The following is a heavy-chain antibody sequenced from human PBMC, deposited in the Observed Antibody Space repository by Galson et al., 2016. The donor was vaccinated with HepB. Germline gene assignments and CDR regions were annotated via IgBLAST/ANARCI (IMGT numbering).Heavy chain of an antibody. CDR3: ARDQEGSSSSRFDY. J-gene: IGHJ4*02. CDR1: GGTFSSYA. CDR2: IIPIFGTA. V-gene: IGHV1-69*13. Sequence: SVKVSCKASGGTFSSYAISWVRQAPGQGLEWMGGIIPIFGTANYAQKFQGRVTITADESTSTAYMELSSLKSEDTAVYYCARDQEGSSSSRFDYRGQGTLVTVSS. D-gene: IGHD6-6*01.